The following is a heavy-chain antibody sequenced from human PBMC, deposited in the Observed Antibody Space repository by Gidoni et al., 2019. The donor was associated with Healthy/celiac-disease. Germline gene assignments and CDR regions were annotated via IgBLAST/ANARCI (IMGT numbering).Heavy chain of an antibody. D-gene: IGHD1-26*01. CDR3: TTEGRSYYPYYDGMDV. V-gene: IGHV1-24*01. CDR2: FVPEDGET. CDR1: GYTLTELP. Sequence: QVQLVQSGAEVMRPGASVKVSCKVSGYTLTELPMHWVRQAPGTGLEWMGGFVPEDGETIYAQKLQGRVTMTENTSTDTAYMELSSLGSEDTAVYYGTTEGRSYYPYYDGMDVWGQGTTVTVSS. J-gene: IGHJ6*02.